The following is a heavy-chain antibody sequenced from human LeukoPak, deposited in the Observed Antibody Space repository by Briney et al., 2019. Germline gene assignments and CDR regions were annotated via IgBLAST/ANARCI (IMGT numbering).Heavy chain of an antibody. CDR2: IKQDGSEK. J-gene: IGHJ4*02. V-gene: IGHV3-7*01. D-gene: IGHD3-22*01. CDR1: GFTFSSYW. Sequence: PGGSRRLSCAASGFTFSSYWMSWVRQAPGKGLEWVANIKQDGSEKYYVDSVKGRFTISRDNAKNSLYLQMNSLRAEDTAVYYCARGSGFTTGGFDYWGQGTLVTVSS. CDR3: ARGSGFTTGGFDY.